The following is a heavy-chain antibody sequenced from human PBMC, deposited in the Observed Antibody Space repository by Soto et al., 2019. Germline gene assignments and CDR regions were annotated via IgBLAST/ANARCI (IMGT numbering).Heavy chain of an antibody. CDR1: GGTFSSYA. Sequence: ASVKVSCKASGGTFSSYAISWVRQAPGQGLEWMGGIIPIFGTANYAQKFQGRVTITADESTSTAYMELSSLRSEDTAVYYCARDFSTSGSCYDGMDVWGQGTTVTVSS. V-gene: IGHV1-69*13. J-gene: IGHJ6*02. CDR3: ARDFSTSGSCYDGMDV. CDR2: IIPIFGTA. D-gene: IGHD1-26*01.